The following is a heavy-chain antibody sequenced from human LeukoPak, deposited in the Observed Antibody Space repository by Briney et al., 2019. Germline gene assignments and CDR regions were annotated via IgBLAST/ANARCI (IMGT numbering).Heavy chain of an antibody. V-gene: IGHV4-34*01. Sequence: SETLSLTRAVYGGSFSGYYWSWIRQPPGKGLEWIGEINHSGNTNYNPSLKSRVTISVDTSKNQFSLKLSSVTAADTAVYYCARDLDSSGYYFDYWGQGTLVTVSS. CDR1: GGSFSGYY. CDR2: INHSGNT. D-gene: IGHD3-22*01. J-gene: IGHJ4*02. CDR3: ARDLDSSGYYFDY.